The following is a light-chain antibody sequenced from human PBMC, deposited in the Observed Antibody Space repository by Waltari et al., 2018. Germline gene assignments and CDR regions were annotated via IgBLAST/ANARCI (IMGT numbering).Light chain of an antibody. Sequence: VILTQSPATLSLSPGERATLSCRASQSVANYLAWYQQKPGQAPRPLIYGASNSPTGIPDRFSGTGSGTDFTLIISSLEPEDFAVYYCQRYSDSPPTIGGGTKVEIK. CDR1: QSVANY. J-gene: IGKJ4*01. V-gene: IGKV3-11*01. CDR3: QRYSDSPPT. CDR2: GAS.